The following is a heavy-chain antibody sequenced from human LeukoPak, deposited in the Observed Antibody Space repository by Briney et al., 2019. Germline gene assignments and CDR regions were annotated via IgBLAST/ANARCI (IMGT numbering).Heavy chain of an antibody. CDR2: MDGSGEII. V-gene: IGHV3-11*04. J-gene: IGHJ4*02. D-gene: IGHD3-10*01. CDR1: GYSISSGYY. Sequence: PSETLSLTCTVSGYSISSGYYWGWIRQPPGKGLEWISYMDGSGEIIHYASSVRGRFTISRDNAKESLYLQMNSLRAEDTALYYCARLSIIKYRPEGYSDHWGQGTLATVSS. CDR3: ARLSIIKYRPEGYSDH.